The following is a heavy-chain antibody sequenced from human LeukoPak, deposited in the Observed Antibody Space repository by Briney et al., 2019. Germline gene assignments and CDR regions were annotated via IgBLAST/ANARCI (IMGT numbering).Heavy chain of an antibody. V-gene: IGHV1-2*02. CDR1: GYTFTGYY. CDR3: ARDYYDFWSGYPFWYYGMDV. D-gene: IGHD3-3*01. J-gene: IGHJ6*02. CDR2: INPNSGGT. Sequence: ASVKVSCKASGYTFTGYYMHWVRQAPGQGLEWMGWINPNSGGTSYAQKFQGRVTMTRDTSISTAYMELSRLRSDDTAVYYCARDYYDFWSGYPFWYYGMDVWGQGTTVTVSS.